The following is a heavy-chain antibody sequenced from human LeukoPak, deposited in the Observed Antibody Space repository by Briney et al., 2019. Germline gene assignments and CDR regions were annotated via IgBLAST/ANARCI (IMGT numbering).Heavy chain of an antibody. J-gene: IGHJ4*02. CDR2: IGTAGDT. Sequence: GGSLRLSCAASGFTFSSYDMHWVRQATGKGLEWVSAIGTAGDTYCPGSVKGRFTISRENAKNSLYLQMNSLRAGDTAVYYCARLGDILTGYDYWGQGTLVTVSS. CDR1: GFTFSSYD. CDR3: ARLGDILTGYDY. V-gene: IGHV3-13*01. D-gene: IGHD3-9*01.